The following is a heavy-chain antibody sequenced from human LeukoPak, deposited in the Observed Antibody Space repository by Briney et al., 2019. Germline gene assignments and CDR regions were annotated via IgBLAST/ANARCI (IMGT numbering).Heavy chain of an antibody. Sequence: PVTLSLTCGVQGGACTGYYWSWIRQPPEKGLEWIGEINRSGSTNYNPSLKSRVTISVDTSKNLFSLKLSSVSAADTADYYCARRRRQWSVQDHYCFMDVWGKGTTVTVSS. CDR2: INRSGST. V-gene: IGHV4-34*01. CDR3: ARRRRQWSVQDHYCFMDV. CDR1: GGACTGYY. J-gene: IGHJ6*03. D-gene: IGHD6-19*01.